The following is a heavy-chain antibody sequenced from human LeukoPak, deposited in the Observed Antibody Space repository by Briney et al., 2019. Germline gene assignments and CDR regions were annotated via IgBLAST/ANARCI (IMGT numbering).Heavy chain of an antibody. J-gene: IGHJ6*03. V-gene: IGHV4-59*01. CDR1: GGSLSSYY. CDR3: ARTFRYYDILTGYYIDYMDV. Sequence: SETLSLTCTVSGGSLSSYYWSWIRQPPGKGLEWVGYIYYSGSTNYNPSLKSRVTISVDTSKNQFSLKLSSVTAADTAVYYCARTFRYYDILTGYYIDYMDVWGKGTTVTVSS. CDR2: IYYSGST. D-gene: IGHD3-9*01.